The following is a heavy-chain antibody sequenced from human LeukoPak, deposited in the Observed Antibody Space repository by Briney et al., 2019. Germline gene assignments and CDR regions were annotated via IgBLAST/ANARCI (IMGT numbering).Heavy chain of an antibody. J-gene: IGHJ4*02. D-gene: IGHD6-13*01. CDR3: AREIAAAAHY. CDR1: GFAFSRYW. Sequence: GGSLRLSCAASGFAFSRYWMHWVRQAPGKGLEWVSVIYSGGSTYYADSVKGRFTISRDNSKNTLYLQMNSLRAEDTAVYYCAREIAAAAHYWGQGTLVTVSS. V-gene: IGHV3-53*01. CDR2: IYSGGST.